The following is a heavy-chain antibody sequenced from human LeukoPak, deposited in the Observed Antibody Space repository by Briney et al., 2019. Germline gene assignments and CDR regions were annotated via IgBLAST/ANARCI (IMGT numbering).Heavy chain of an antibody. J-gene: IGHJ4*02. Sequence: ASVKVSCKASGYTFTGYYIHWVRQAPGQGLEWMGWINPNSGGTNYAQKFQGRVTMTRDTSISTAYMELSRLRSDDTAVYYCAREAPSGITGTLFSDYWGQGTLVTVSS. CDR1: GYTFTGYY. V-gene: IGHV1-2*02. CDR3: AREAPSGITGTLFSDY. D-gene: IGHD1-7*01. CDR2: INPNSGGT.